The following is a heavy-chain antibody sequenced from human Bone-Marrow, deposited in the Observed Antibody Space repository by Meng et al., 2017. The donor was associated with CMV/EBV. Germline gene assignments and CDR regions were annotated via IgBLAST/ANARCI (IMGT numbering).Heavy chain of an antibody. CDR1: GFTFDDYT. D-gene: IGHD2-2*02. J-gene: IGHJ6*02. V-gene: IGHV3-9*01. CDR3: AKDISYSSTSCYSGIDYYYGMDV. CDR2: ISWSSGSI. Sequence: SLKISCAASGFTFDDYTMNWVRQAPGKGLEWVSGISWSSGSIGYADSVKGRFTISRDNAKNSLYLQMNSLRAEDTALYYCAKDISYSSTSCYSGIDYYYGMDVWGQGTTVTVSS.